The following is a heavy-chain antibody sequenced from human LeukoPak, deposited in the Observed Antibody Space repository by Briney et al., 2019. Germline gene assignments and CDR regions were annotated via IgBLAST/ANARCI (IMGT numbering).Heavy chain of an antibody. Sequence: GASVKVSCKASGGTFSSYAISWVRQAPGQGLEWMGGIIPIFGTANYAQKFQGRVTITADESTSTAYMELSSLRSEDTAVYYCARGYSSGFDSCDYWGQGTLVTVSS. CDR3: ARGYSSGFDSCDY. D-gene: IGHD6-19*01. CDR2: IIPIFGTA. V-gene: IGHV1-69*13. CDR1: GGTFSSYA. J-gene: IGHJ4*02.